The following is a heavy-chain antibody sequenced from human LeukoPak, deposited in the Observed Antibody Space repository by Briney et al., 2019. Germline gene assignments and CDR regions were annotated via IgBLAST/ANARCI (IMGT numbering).Heavy chain of an antibody. V-gene: IGHV4-34*01. J-gene: IGHJ4*02. Sequence: SETLSLTCTVSGGSFSGYYWSWIRQPPGKGLEWIGEINHSGSTNYNPSLKSRVTISVDTSKNQFSLKLSSVTAADTAVYYCARRYDFWSGYYTRRENYFDYWGQGTLVTVSS. CDR3: ARRYDFWSGYYTRRENYFDY. D-gene: IGHD3-3*01. CDR2: INHSGST. CDR1: GGSFSGYY.